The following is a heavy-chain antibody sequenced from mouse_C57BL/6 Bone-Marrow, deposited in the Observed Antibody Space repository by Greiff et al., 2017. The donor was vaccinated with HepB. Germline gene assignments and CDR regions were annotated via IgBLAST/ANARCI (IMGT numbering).Heavy chain of an antibody. CDR3: ASYYGSSYYYYAMDY. CDR1: GFNIKDYY. J-gene: IGHJ4*01. CDR2: IDPEDGET. V-gene: IGHV14-2*01. Sequence: EVQLQQSGAELVKPGASVKLSCTASGFNIKDYYMHWVKQRTEQGLEWIGRIDPEDGETKYATKFQGKATITADTSSNTAYLQLSSLTSEDTAVYYCASYYGSSYYYYAMDYWGQGTSVTVSS. D-gene: IGHD1-1*01.